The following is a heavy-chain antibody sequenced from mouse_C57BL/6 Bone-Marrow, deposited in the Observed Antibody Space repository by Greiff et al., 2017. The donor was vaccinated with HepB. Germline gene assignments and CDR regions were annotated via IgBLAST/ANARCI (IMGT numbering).Heavy chain of an antibody. D-gene: IGHD2-4*01. CDR1: GYTFTSYW. CDR3: ARDDYDGFDY. CDR2: IHPNSGST. J-gene: IGHJ2*01. Sequence: QVHVKQPGAELVKPGASVKLSCKASGYTFTSYWMHWVKQRPGQGLEWIGMIHPNSGSTNYNEKFKSKATLTVDKSSSTAYMQLSSLTSEDSAVYYCARDDYDGFDYWGQGTTLTVSS. V-gene: IGHV1-64*01.